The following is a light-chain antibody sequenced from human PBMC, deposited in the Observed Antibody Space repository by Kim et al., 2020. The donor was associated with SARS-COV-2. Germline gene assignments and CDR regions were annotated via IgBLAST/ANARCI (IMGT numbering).Light chain of an antibody. V-gene: IGKV1-33*01. Sequence: ASVGDRVTITCQASQDISDYLDWYQQKPGKAPKLLIYGASNLETGVPSRFSGSRSGTDFTFTIRSLLPEDFTTYFCQQYKNVPLTFGGGTKVDIK. CDR3: QQYKNVPLT. CDR1: QDISDY. CDR2: GAS. J-gene: IGKJ4*01.